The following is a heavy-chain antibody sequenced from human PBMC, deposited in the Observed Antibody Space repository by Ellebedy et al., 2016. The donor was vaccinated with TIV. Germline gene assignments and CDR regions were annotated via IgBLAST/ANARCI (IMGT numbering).Heavy chain of an antibody. J-gene: IGHJ4*02. CDR2: MNPSSGGA. V-gene: IGHV1-46*01. CDR1: GYTFTHFY. CDR3: ARDLVGETRYVGY. Sequence: ASVKVSXXASGYTFTHFYMHWVRQAPGQGLEWVGVMNPSSGGATYAQKFQGRVTMTRDTSTSTVYMEMNSLRSDDTAVYYCARDLVGETRYVGYWGQGTLVTVSS. D-gene: IGHD1-26*01.